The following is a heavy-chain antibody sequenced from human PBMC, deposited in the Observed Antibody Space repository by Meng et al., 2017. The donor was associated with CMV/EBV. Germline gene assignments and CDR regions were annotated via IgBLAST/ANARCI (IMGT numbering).Heavy chain of an antibody. D-gene: IGHD6-19*01. V-gene: IGHV4-59*01. CDR1: GGSISSYY. CDR3: ARGRGQWLPHYFDY. Sequence: GSLRLSCTVSGGSISSYYWSWIRQPPGKGLEWIGYIYYSGSTNYNPSLKSRVTISVDTSKNQFSLKLSSVTAADTAAYYCARGRGQWLPHYFDYWGQGTLVTVSS. J-gene: IGHJ4*02. CDR2: IYYSGST.